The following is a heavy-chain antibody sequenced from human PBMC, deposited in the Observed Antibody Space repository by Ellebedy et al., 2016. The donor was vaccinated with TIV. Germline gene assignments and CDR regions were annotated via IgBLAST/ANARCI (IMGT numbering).Heavy chain of an antibody. D-gene: IGHD3-3*01. CDR2: ISNSGSSI. Sequence: GESLKISXAASGFTFSDSWMSWVRQAPGKGLEWISYISNSGSSIYYADSVKGRFTISRDTAKNSLYLQMNGLRAEDTAVYYCARFPSAWYFDLWGRGALVSVSS. CDR3: ARFPSAWYFDL. V-gene: IGHV3-11*01. J-gene: IGHJ2*01. CDR1: GFTFSDSW.